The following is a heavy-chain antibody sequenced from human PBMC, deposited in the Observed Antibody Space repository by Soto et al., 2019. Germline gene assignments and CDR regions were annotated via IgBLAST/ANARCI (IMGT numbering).Heavy chain of an antibody. D-gene: IGHD6-13*01. V-gene: IGHV5-51*01. CDR1: GYSFTSYW. CDR3: ARGYLGGAAAESHGFDI. J-gene: IGHJ3*02. Sequence: GESLKISCKGSGYSFTSYWIGWVRQMPGKGLEWMGIIYPGDSDTRYSPSFQGQVTISADKSISTAYLQWSSLKASDTAVYYCARGYLGGAAAESHGFDIWGQGKMVIFSS. CDR2: IYPGDSDT.